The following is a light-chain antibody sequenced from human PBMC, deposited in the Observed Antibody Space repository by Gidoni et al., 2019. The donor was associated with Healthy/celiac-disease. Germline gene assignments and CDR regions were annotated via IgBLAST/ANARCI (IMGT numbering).Light chain of an antibody. V-gene: IGKV3-20*01. CDR1: QSVSSSY. CDR3: QQYGSSPQT. CDR2: GAS. J-gene: IGKJ1*01. Sequence: ELVLTQSPGTLSVSQGERATLSCRASQSVSSSYLAWYQQKPGQAPRLLIYGASSRATGIPDRCSGSGSGTDCTLTISRLEPEDFAVYYCQQYGSSPQTFGQGTKVEIK.